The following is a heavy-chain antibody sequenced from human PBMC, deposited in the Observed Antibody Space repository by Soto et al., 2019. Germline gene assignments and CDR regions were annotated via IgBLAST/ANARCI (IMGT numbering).Heavy chain of an antibody. Sequence: GGPLRLSCAASGFTFSSYRLNCVRQAPGKGLEWLSYIGSSSTTIYYADSVKGRFIISRDNAKNSLYLQMNSLRPEDTAVYYWTREQQLVFAIWGRGTRVPGFS. CDR3: TREQQLVFAI. J-gene: IGHJ4*02. CDR1: GFTFSSYR. V-gene: IGHV3-48*01. D-gene: IGHD6-13*01. CDR2: IGSSSTTI.